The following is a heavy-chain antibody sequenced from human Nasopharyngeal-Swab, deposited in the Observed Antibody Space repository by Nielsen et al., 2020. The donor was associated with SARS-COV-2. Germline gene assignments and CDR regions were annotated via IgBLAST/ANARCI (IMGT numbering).Heavy chain of an antibody. CDR1: GFTFSIYW. CDR3: AREKDFWGGSHYFYMDV. J-gene: IGHJ6*03. Sequence: GESLKISCAASGFTFSIYWMTWVRQAPGRGLEWVSNMNEDGSEKNYVDSVEGRFTISRDNAKNLLYLQMNSLRAEDTAVYYCAREKDFWGGSHYFYMDVWGKGTTVTVSS. D-gene: IGHD3-3*01. V-gene: IGHV3-7*05. CDR2: MNEDGSEK.